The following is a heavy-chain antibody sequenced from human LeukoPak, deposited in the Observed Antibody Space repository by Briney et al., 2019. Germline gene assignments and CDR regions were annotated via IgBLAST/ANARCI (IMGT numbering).Heavy chain of an antibody. V-gene: IGHV3-23*01. D-gene: IGHD7-27*01. CDR1: GFTSSSYA. Sequence: PGGSLRLSCAASGFTSSSYAMTWVRQAPGKGLEWVSGITGSSTWTYYADSVRGRFTISRDNSKNTLHLQMNNLTADDTAIYYCARELVSLGTGYFDLWGRGALVTVSS. CDR2: ITGSSTWT. CDR3: ARELVSLGTGYFDL. J-gene: IGHJ2*01.